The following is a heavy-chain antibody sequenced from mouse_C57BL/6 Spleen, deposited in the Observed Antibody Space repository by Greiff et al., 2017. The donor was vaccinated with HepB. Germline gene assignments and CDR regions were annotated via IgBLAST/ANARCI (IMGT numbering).Heavy chain of an antibody. Sequence: QVQLQQPGAELVRPGSSVKLSCKASGYTFPSYWMHWVKQRPIQGLEWIGNIDPSDSDTHYNQKFKDKATLTVDKSSSTAYMQLSSLTSEDSAVYYCARGSPFAYWGQGTLVTVSA. CDR3: ARGSPFAY. CDR2: IDPSDSDT. CDR1: GYTFPSYW. J-gene: IGHJ3*01. V-gene: IGHV1-52*01. D-gene: IGHD1-1*01.